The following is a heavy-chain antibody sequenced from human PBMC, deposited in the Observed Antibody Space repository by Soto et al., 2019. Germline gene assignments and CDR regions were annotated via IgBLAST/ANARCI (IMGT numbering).Heavy chain of an antibody. Sequence: SETLSLTCTVSGGSISSGDYYWSWIRQPPGKGLEWIGYIYYSGSTYYNPSLKSRLTMSVDTSKNQFSLKLRSVTAADTAVYYCAIGITKVRGAIILYSHPRTQRSSDL. CDR1: GGSISSGDYY. V-gene: IGHV4-30-4*01. J-gene: IGHJ2*01. CDR2: IYYSGST. D-gene: IGHD3-10*01. CDR3: AIGITKVRGAIILYSHPRTQRSSDL.